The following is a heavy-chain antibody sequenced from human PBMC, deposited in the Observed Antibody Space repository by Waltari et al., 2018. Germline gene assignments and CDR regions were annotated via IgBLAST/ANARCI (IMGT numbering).Heavy chain of an antibody. V-gene: IGHV1-69*12. CDR3: ARVDYDFWSGPVVQAYYFDY. CDR1: GGTFSSYA. CDR2: IIPIFGTA. D-gene: IGHD3-3*01. J-gene: IGHJ4*02. Sequence: QVQLVQSGAEVKKPGSSVKVSCKASGGTFSSYAISWVRQAPGQGLAWMGGIIPIFGTANYAQKFQGSVTITADESTSTAYMELSSLRSEDTAVYYCARVDYDFWSGPVVQAYYFDYWGQGTLVTVSS.